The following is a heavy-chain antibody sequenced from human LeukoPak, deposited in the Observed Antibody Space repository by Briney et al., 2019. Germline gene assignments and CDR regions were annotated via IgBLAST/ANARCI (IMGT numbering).Heavy chain of an antibody. D-gene: IGHD2-15*01. J-gene: IGHJ5*02. Sequence: GGSLRLFCAASGFTFSSYGMHWVRQAPGKGLEWVAFIRYDGSNKYYADSVKGRFTISRDNSKNTLYLQMNSLRAEDTAVYYCAKDGFRGDCIGGSCYPFDPWGQGTLVTVSS. CDR1: GFTFSSYG. CDR2: IRYDGSNK. V-gene: IGHV3-30*02. CDR3: AKDGFRGDCIGGSCYPFDP.